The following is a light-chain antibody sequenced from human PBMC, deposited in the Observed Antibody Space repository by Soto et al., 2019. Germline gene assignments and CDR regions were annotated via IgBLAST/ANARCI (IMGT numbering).Light chain of an antibody. J-gene: IGKJ5*01. V-gene: IGKV1-9*01. CDR2: AAS. CDR1: QGISSY. Sequence: DIQLTQSPSFLSASVGDGVTITCRASQGISSYLAWYQQKPGKAPKLLIYAASTLQSGVPSRFSGSGSGTEFTLTISSLQPEDFATYYCQQSYSTLITFGQGTRLEIK. CDR3: QQSYSTLIT.